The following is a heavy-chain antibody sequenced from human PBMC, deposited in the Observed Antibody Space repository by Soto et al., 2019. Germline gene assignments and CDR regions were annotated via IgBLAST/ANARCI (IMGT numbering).Heavy chain of an antibody. J-gene: IGHJ2*01. CDR2: ISANGGIT. CDR3: AKDKYTDSVRKVWFFDY. Sequence: EVQLLESGGGLVKPGGSLRLSCAASGFTFSKYAMSWVRLAPGKGLEWVSSISANGGITDYADSVKGRFTISRDNFQNILSHQMDSLRGDATALYFCAKDKYTDSVRKVWFFDYWGRGTLVTVSS. CDR1: GFTFSKYA. D-gene: IGHD2-15*01. V-gene: IGHV3-23*01.